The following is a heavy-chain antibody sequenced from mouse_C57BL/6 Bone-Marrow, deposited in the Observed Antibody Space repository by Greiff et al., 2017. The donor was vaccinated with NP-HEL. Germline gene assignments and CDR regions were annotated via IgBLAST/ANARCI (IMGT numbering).Heavy chain of an antibody. Sequence: QVQLQQPGAELVMPGASVKLSCKASGYTFTSYWMHWVKQRPGQGLEWIGEIDPSDSYTNYNQKFKGKSTLTVDKSSSRAYMQLSSLTSEDSAVYYCAREGAYVYVDYWGQGTTLTVSS. V-gene: IGHV1-69*01. CDR1: GYTFTSYW. CDR2: IDPSDSYT. J-gene: IGHJ2*01. CDR3: AREGAYVYVDY.